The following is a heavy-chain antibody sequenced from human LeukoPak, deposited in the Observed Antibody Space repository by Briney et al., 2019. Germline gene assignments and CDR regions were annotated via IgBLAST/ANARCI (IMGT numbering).Heavy chain of an antibody. CDR3: ASIYCSSTSCYPNWFDP. J-gene: IGHJ5*02. D-gene: IGHD2-2*01. V-gene: IGHV1-18*01. CDR1: GCTFTSYG. CDR2: ISAYNGNT. Sequence: RASVKVSCKASGCTFTSYGISWVRQAPGQGLEGMGWISAYNGNTNYAQKLQGRVTMTTDTSTSTAYMELRSLRSDDTAVYYCASIYCSSTSCYPNWFDPWGQGTLVTVSS.